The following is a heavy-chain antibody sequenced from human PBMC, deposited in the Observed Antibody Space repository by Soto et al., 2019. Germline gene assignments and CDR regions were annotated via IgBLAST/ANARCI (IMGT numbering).Heavy chain of an antibody. CDR3: AQAYKTNWFDDGFDI. V-gene: IGHV2-5*01. CDR2: IYWYGDK. D-gene: IGHD1-1*01. Sequence: QITLKESGPTLVKPTQTLTLTCTFSGFSLSTSGLGVGWIRQPPGKALEWLGIIYWYGDKPYSQSMRSRFTINKYTSKNQIFLTMTNMDPVATDTYYCAQAYKTNWFDDGFDIWGQGKMVNVSS. J-gene: IGHJ3*02. CDR1: GFSLSTSGLG.